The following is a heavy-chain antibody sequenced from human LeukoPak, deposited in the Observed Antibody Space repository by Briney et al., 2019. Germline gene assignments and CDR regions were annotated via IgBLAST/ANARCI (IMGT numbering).Heavy chain of an antibody. Sequence: SGGSLRLSCAASGFTFSNYGMHWVRQAPGKGLEWVAFIRYDGSTEYYADSVKGRFTISRDSSKNTLFLQMDSLRAEDTAVYYCAKVACSITSCYFTDYWGQGTMVTVSS. CDR3: AKVACSITSCYFTDY. V-gene: IGHV3-30*02. D-gene: IGHD2-2*01. J-gene: IGHJ4*02. CDR1: GFTFSNYG. CDR2: IRYDGSTE.